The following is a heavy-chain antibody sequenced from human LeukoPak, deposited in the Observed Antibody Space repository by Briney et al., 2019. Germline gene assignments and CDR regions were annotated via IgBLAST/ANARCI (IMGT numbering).Heavy chain of an antibody. D-gene: IGHD1-7*01. J-gene: IGHJ4*02. CDR1: GGSFSGYY. Sequence: PSETLSLTCAVYGGSFSGYYWSWIRQPPGKGLEWIGEINHSGSTNYNPSLKSRVTISVDTSKNQFSLKLSFVTAADTAVYYCASLGAGTTDFDYWGQGTLVTVSS. CDR3: ASLGAGTTDFDY. V-gene: IGHV4-34*01. CDR2: INHSGST.